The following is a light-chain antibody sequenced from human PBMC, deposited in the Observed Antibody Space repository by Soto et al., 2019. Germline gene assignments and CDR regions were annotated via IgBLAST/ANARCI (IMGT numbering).Light chain of an antibody. V-gene: IGLV1-47*02. J-gene: IGLJ1*01. CDR1: SSNLGTNY. Sequence: QSVLTQPLSASGTPGQRVTISCSGSSSNLGTNYVYWYQQLPGTAPKLLIYTNSQRPSGVPDRFSGSKSGTSASLAISGLRSEDEADYYCAAWDDTLSGYVFGTGTKVTV. CDR3: AAWDDTLSGYV. CDR2: TNS.